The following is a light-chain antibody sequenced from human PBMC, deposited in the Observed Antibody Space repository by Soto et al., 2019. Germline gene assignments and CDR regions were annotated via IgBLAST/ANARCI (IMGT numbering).Light chain of an antibody. V-gene: IGLV2-14*01. CDR1: SSDIGAYDY. CDR3: QSYDSSNLLVV. Sequence: QSALTQPASLSGSPGQSITISCTGTSSDIGAYDYVSWFQQHPGKAPKLMISEVNNRPSGVSNRFSGSKSGNTAYLTISGLQVEDEADYYCQSYDSSNLLVVFGGGTKLTVL. J-gene: IGLJ2*01. CDR2: EVN.